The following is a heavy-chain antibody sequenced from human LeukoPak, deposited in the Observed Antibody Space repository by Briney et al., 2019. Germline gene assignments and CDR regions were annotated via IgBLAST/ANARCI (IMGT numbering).Heavy chain of an antibody. CDR2: IYYSGST. D-gene: IGHD3-10*01. Sequence: SETLSLTCTVSGGSISSYYWSWIRQPPGKGLEWIGYIYYSGSTNYNPSLKSRVTISVDTSQNQFSLKLSSVTAADTAVYYCARVPTMVRGVTFDYWGQGTLVSVSS. CDR3: ARVPTMVRGVTFDY. V-gene: IGHV4-59*01. J-gene: IGHJ4*02. CDR1: GGSISSYY.